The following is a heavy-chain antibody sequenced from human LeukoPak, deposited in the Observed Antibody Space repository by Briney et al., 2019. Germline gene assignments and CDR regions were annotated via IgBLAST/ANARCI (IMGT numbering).Heavy chain of an antibody. V-gene: IGHV3-23*01. CDR1: GFTFSNYA. D-gene: IGHD2-15*01. Sequence: GGSLRLSCVASGFTFSNYAMTWVRQPPGKGLEWVSTISGSGGRTYYADSVKGRFTISRDDSKNTLYLQKNSLRAEDTAVYYCAKAPDIVVVVAATHLEYFQHWGQGTLVTVSS. CDR3: AKAPDIVVVVAATHLEYFQH. J-gene: IGHJ1*01. CDR2: ISGSGGRT.